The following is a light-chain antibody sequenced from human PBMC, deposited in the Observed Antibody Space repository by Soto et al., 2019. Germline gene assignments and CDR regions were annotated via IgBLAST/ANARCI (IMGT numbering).Light chain of an antibody. Sequence: EIVLTQSPGTLSLSPGDRATLSCRTSQSVSSSYLAWYQQKPGQAPRLLIYGASRRATGIPDKFSGSGSGTDFTLTISRLEPEHFAVYFCQQYASSSYPFGQGTKLEIK. CDR3: QQYASSSYP. V-gene: IGKV3-20*01. CDR2: GAS. J-gene: IGKJ2*01. CDR1: QSVSSSY.